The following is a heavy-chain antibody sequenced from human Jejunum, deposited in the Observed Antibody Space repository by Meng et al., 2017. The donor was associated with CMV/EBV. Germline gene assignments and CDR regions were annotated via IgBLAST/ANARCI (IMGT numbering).Heavy chain of an antibody. CDR3: VKDKGRTALDY. CDR2: IRNDGSEI. J-gene: IGHJ4*02. V-gene: IGHV3-30*02. CDR1: GISFSHPV. Sequence: VRPVGSGGGVVPPGGSLRLSCVTSGISFSHPVMQWVRQAPGKGLEWVVFIRNDGSEIYYVDSVKGRFTISRDNSKNTVYLQMDSLRVEDTGIYYCVKDKGRTALDYWGQGSLVTVSS. D-gene: IGHD3-10*01.